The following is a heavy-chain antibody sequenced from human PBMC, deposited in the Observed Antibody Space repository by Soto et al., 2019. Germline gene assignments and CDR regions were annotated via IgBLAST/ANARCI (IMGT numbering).Heavy chain of an antibody. D-gene: IGHD5-12*01. CDR2: VYYTGST. CDR1: GDSISSSSYY. Sequence: QLQLQESGPGLVKPSETLSLTCTVSGDSISSSSYYWGWIRQSPGKGLEWIGSVYYTGSTYYGPSLESRVTMSINTSKSQFSLKLISVTAADTALYYCARIIGASDYVDYRGQGTLVTVSS. CDR3: ARIIGASDYVDY. J-gene: IGHJ4*02. V-gene: IGHV4-39*01.